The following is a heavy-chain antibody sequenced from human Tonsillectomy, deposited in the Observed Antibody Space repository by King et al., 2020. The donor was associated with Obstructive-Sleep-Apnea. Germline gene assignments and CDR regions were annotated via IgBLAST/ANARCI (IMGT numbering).Heavy chain of an antibody. D-gene: IGHD3-22*01. CDR2: IDWDDDE. Sequence: QVTLKESGPALVKPTQTLTLTCTFSGFSLSTSGMCVSWIRQPPGKALEWLARIDWDDDEYYSTSLRTRLTISKDTSKNQVVLTMTNMDPVDTATYYCARVTYYYDSSGYFYFDYWGQGTLVTVSS. V-gene: IGHV2-70*15. CDR1: GFSLSTSGMC. CDR3: ARVTYYYDSSGYFYFDY. J-gene: IGHJ4*02.